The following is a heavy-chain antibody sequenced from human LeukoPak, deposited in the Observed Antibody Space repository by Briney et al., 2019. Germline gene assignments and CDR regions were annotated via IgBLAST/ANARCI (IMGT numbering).Heavy chain of an antibody. CDR2: IYSSGST. Sequence: SETLSLTCTVSGGSISSGSYYWSWIRQPAGKGLECIGRIYSSGSTDYNPSLKSRVTISVDTSKNQISLKLRSVTAADTAVYYCARWDPGVSHGHPDFWGQGTLVTVSS. V-gene: IGHV4-61*02. CDR1: GGSISSGSYY. J-gene: IGHJ4*02. D-gene: IGHD1-26*01. CDR3: ARWDPGVSHGHPDF.